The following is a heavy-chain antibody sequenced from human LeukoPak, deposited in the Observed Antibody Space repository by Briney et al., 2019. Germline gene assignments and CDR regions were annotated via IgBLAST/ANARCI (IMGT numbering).Heavy chain of an antibody. CDR1: GGSISSYY. Sequence: PSETLSLTCTVSGGSISSYYWSWIRQPPGKGLDWIGYIYHSGSTNYNPSLKSRFTISLDTSKNQFSLKLSSVTAADTAVYYCARTDYYGSGRYFDYWGQGTLVTVSS. D-gene: IGHD3-10*01. CDR3: ARTDYYGSGRYFDY. J-gene: IGHJ4*02. CDR2: IYHSGST. V-gene: IGHV4-59*01.